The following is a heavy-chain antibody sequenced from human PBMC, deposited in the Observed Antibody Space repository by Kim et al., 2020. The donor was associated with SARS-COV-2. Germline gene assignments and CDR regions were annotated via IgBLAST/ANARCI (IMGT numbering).Heavy chain of an antibody. Sequence: GGRTDHADSVQGRFTLSRDNPKNTLYLQSHGLRAEDTALYYCTRTVGSDYWGQGTLVTVSS. V-gene: IGHV3-23*01. J-gene: IGHJ4*02. D-gene: IGHD1-7*01. CDR2: GGRT. CDR3: TRTVGSDY.